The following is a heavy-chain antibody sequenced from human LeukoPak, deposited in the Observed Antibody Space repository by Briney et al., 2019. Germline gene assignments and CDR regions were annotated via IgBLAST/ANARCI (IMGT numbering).Heavy chain of an antibody. CDR2: IYYSGST. J-gene: IGHJ6*03. D-gene: IGHD3-3*01. V-gene: IGHV4-59*01. CDR3: ARDLQETYYDFWSGYNHYYYYMDV. Sequence: SETLSLTCTVSGGSISSYYWSWIRQPPGKGLEWIGYIYYSGSTNYNPSLKSRVTISVDTSKNQFSLKLSSVTAADTAVYYCARDLQETYYDFWSGYNHYYYYMDVWGKGTTVTVSS. CDR1: GGSISSYY.